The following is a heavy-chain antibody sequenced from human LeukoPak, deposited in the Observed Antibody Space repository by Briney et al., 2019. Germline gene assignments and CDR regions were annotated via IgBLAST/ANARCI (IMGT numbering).Heavy chain of an antibody. CDR2: IHPNDGGT. V-gene: IGHV1-46*02. CDR3: ARGDIDH. J-gene: IGHJ5*02. Sequence: ASVKVSCKTSGYTFNIYYVQWVRQAPGQGLEWMGVIHPNDGGTTYAQKFQGRIIMTSDTSTSTIYIELSSLRSDDTAVYYCARGDIDHWGQGTLVTVSS. CDR1: GYTFNIYY. D-gene: IGHD2-15*01.